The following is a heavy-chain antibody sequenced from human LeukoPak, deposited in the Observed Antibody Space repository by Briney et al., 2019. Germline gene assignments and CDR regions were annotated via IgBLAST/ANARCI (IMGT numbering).Heavy chain of an antibody. Sequence: ASVKVSCKASGYTFTDYYIHWVRQAPGQGLEWMGWINPNTGGTNYAQKFQGRVTMTRDTSISTAYMDLSRLRSDDTAVYYCARGRDYGDYDPLDYWGQGTLVTVSS. CDR2: INPNTGGT. V-gene: IGHV1-2*02. D-gene: IGHD4-17*01. CDR1: GYTFTDYY. CDR3: ARGRDYGDYDPLDY. J-gene: IGHJ4*02.